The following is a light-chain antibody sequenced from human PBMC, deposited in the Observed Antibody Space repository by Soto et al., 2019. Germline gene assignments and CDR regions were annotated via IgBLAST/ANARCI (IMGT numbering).Light chain of an antibody. CDR1: SSNIGINA. V-gene: IGLV1-44*01. Sequence: QSVLTQPPSASGTPGQRVTISCSGSSSNIGINAVNWYQQLPGTAPKLLMYDNNQRPSGVPDRVSGSKSGTSASLAISGLQSDDEADYYCATWDDSLNGWVFGGGTKVTVL. CDR2: DNN. J-gene: IGLJ3*02. CDR3: ATWDDSLNGWV.